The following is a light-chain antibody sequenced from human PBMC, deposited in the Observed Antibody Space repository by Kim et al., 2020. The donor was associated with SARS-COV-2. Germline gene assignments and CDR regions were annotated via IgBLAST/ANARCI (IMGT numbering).Light chain of an antibody. V-gene: IGLV1-40*01. Sequence: QPLLTQPPSVSGAPGQRVTISCTGSSSNIGAGYDVHWYQQLPGTAPKLLIYGNSNRPSGVPDRFSGSKSGTSASLAITGLQAEDEADYYCQSYDSSLSGWDVVFGGGTKLTVL. CDR3: QSYDSSLSGWDVV. J-gene: IGLJ2*01. CDR1: SSNIGAGYD. CDR2: GNS.